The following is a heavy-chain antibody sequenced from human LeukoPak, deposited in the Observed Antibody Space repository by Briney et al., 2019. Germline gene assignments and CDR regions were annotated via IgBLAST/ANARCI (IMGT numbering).Heavy chain of an antibody. CDR2: IKSKTDGGTT. V-gene: IGHV3-15*01. CDR1: GFTFSNAW. D-gene: IGHD6-13*01. J-gene: IGHJ4*02. CDR3: TTDRHSWPERYFDY. Sequence: GGSLRLSCAASGFTFSNAWMSWVRQAPGKGLEWVGRIKSKTDGGTTDYAAPVKGRFTISRDDSKNTLYLQMNSPKTEDTAVYYCTTDRHSWPERYFDYWGQGTLVTVSS.